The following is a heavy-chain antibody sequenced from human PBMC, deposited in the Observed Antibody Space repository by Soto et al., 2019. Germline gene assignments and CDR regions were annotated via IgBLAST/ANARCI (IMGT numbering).Heavy chain of an antibody. Sequence: SETLSLTCTVSGGSISSSSYYWGWIRQPPGKGLEWIGSIYYSGSTYYNPSLKSRVTISVDTSKNQFSLKLSSVTAADTAVDYCASSWVRVRGVITHYFGYWGPGTLVTVSS. J-gene: IGHJ4*02. CDR2: IYYSGST. CDR3: ASSWVRVRGVITHYFGY. CDR1: GGSISSSSYY. V-gene: IGHV4-39*01. D-gene: IGHD3-10*01.